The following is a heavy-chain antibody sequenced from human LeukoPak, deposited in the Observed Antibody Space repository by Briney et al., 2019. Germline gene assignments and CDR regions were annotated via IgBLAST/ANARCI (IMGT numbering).Heavy chain of an antibody. Sequence: GASVKVSCKVSGYTLTPLSMHWVRQAPGKGLEWMGGFDPEDGETIYAQKFQGRVNMTEDTSTDTAYMELSSLRSEDTAVYYCASLMITFGGVIALYGMDVWGQGTTVTVSS. CDR3: ASLMITFGGVIALYGMDV. J-gene: IGHJ6*02. D-gene: IGHD3-16*02. V-gene: IGHV1-24*01. CDR2: FDPEDGET. CDR1: GYTLTPLS.